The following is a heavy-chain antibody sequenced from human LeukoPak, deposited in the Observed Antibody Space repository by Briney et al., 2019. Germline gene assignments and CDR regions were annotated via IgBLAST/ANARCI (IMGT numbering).Heavy chain of an antibody. Sequence: SETLSLTCTVSGGSISSGSYYWSWIRQPAGKGLEWIGRIYTSGSTNYNPSLKSRVTISVDTSKNQFSLKLSSVTAADTAVYYCARQYSPVWFGESLYYFDYWGQGTLVTVSS. D-gene: IGHD3-10*01. V-gene: IGHV4-61*02. J-gene: IGHJ4*02. CDR3: ARQYSPVWFGESLYYFDY. CDR1: GGSISSGSYY. CDR2: IYTSGST.